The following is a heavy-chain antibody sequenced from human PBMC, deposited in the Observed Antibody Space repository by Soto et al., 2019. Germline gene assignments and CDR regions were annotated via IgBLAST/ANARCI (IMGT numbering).Heavy chain of an antibody. Sequence: GGSLRLSCAASGFTFSSYAMHWVRQAPGKGLEWVAVISYDGSNKYYADSVKGRFTISRDNSKNTLYLQMNSLRAEDTAVYYCARAMVRRLPVYWGQGTPVTVSS. D-gene: IGHD3-10*01. CDR1: GFTFSSYA. V-gene: IGHV3-30-3*01. CDR2: ISYDGSNK. J-gene: IGHJ4*02. CDR3: ARAMVRRLPVY.